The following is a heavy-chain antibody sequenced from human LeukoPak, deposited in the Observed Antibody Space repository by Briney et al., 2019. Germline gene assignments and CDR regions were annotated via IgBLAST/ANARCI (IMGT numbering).Heavy chain of an antibody. V-gene: IGHV4-39*07. D-gene: IGHD2-21*01. CDR2: IYDSGST. CDR1: GGSIRSSYYY. J-gene: IGHJ5*02. CDR3: AREERAIQIIRRKKNNWFDP. Sequence: SETLSLTCTVSGGSIRSSYYYWGWIRQPPGKGLEWIGSIYDSGSTYYNPSLKSRVTISVDTSKNQFSLKLSSVTAADTAVYYCAREERAIQIIRRKKNNWFDPWGQGTLVTVSS.